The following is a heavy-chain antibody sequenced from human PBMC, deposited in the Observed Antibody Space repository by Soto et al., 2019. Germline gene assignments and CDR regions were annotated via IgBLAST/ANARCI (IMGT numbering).Heavy chain of an antibody. CDR2: INPNGGNT. Sequence: QVQLVQSGAEVKKPGASVKDSCQASGYTFASHYIHWVRQAPGQGLEWMGVINPNGGNTRYAQRFQDRLTLTTDTPTNTVYLDLSSLSSDDTAVYYCGRDTSGLDYWGQGTLVTGSS. V-gene: IGHV1-46*01. CDR1: GYTFASHY. J-gene: IGHJ4*02. CDR3: GRDTSGLDY.